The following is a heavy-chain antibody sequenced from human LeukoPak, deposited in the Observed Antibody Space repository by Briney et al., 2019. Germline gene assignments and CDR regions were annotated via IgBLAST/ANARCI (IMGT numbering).Heavy chain of an antibody. V-gene: IGHV4-59*01. Sequence: SETLSLTCTVSGGSISSYYWSWIRQPPGKGLEWIGYIYNSGSTNYNPSLKSRVTISVDPSKNQFSLKLSSVTAADTAVYYCARAGGYGSGSYIWGQGTLVTVSS. CDR3: ARAGGYGSGSYI. J-gene: IGHJ4*02. CDR1: GGSISSYY. D-gene: IGHD3-10*01. CDR2: IYNSGST.